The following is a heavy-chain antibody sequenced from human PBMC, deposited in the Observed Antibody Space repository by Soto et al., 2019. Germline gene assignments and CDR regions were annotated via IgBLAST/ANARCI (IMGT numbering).Heavy chain of an antibody. V-gene: IGHV1-2*02. CDR3: ARPPGYVTDWYYFDN. Sequence: GXSGKVSCKTSVNSLNYFYIHWVRQAPGQGLEWVGRLSPTTGGTNYAQHFQGRVTVTWDMSTFTAYMELSSLIYEDTAVYYCARPPGYVTDWYYFDNWGQGTQVTVSS. D-gene: IGHD3-9*01. J-gene: IGHJ4*02. CDR2: LSPTTGGT. CDR1: VNSLNYFY.